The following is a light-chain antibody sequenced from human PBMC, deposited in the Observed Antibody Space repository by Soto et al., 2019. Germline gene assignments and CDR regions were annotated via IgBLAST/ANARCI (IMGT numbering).Light chain of an antibody. Sequence: QSVLTQPPSGSAAPGQRITISCSGGSPNLVKNFVSWYQQLPKTAPKLLIYEDSKRPSGIPDRFSGSKSGTSATLGITGLQTGDEADYYCGSWDSSLRDVVFGEGTQLTVL. V-gene: IGLV1-51*02. J-gene: IGLJ3*02. CDR3: GSWDSSLRDVV. CDR1: SPNLVKNF. CDR2: EDS.